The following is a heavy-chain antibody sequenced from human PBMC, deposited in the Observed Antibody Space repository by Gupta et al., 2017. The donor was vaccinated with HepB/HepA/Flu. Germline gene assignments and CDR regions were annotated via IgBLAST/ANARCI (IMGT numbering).Heavy chain of an antibody. CDR2: IPFDGDNK. J-gene: IGHJ4*02. CDR3: ARGSGWTLDY. Sequence: QVQLVESGGGVVQPGRSLRLSCAASGFTFSTYALHWVRQAPGKGLEWVAGIPFDGDNKFYADSVKGRLTISRDNVKNTLYLQMNSLRVEDTAVYYCARGSGWTLDYWGQGTLLTVSS. V-gene: IGHV3-30-3*01. D-gene: IGHD6-19*01. CDR1: GFTFSTYA.